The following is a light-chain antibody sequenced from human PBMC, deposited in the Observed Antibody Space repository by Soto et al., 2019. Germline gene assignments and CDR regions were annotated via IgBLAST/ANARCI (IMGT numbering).Light chain of an antibody. CDR2: VAS. Sequence: DIQMTQSPSTLSASVGDRVTITCRASQSISIWLAWYQRKPGKAPNLLIYVASSLQSGVPSRFSGSGSGTEFTHTISGLQPDDFATYYCQQYNSFSPLTFGQWTKVEIK. J-gene: IGKJ2*01. V-gene: IGKV1-5*01. CDR3: QQYNSFSPLT. CDR1: QSISIW.